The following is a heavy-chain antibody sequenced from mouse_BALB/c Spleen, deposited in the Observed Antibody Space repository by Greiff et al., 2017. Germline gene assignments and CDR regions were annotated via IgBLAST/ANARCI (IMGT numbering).Heavy chain of an antibody. J-gene: IGHJ4*01. CDR3: ARSTMITTMDY. V-gene: IGHV1-14*01. Sequence: EVQLQQSGPELVKPGASVKMSCKASGYTFTSYVMHWVKQKPGQGLEWIGYINPYNDGTKYNEKFKGKATLTSDKSSSTAYMELSSLTSEDSAVYYCARSTMITTMDYWGQGTSVTVSS. CDR2: INPYNDGT. CDR1: GYTFTSYV. D-gene: IGHD2-4*01.